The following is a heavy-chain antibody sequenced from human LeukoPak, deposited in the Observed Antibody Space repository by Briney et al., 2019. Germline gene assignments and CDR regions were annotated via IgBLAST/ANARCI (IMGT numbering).Heavy chain of an antibody. J-gene: IGHJ4*02. Sequence: ASVKVSCKVSGYTLTELSMHWVRQAPGKGLEWMGGFDPEDGETIYAQKFQGRVTTTEDTSTDTAYMELSSLRSEDTAVYYCATAGSSGSYGYWGQGTLVTVSS. D-gene: IGHD1-26*01. V-gene: IGHV1-24*01. CDR3: ATAGSSGSYGY. CDR2: FDPEDGET. CDR1: GYTLTELS.